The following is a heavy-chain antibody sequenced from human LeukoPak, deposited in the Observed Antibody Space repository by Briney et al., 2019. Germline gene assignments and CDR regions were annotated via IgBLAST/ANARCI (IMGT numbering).Heavy chain of an antibody. D-gene: IGHD6-19*01. Sequence: GGSLRLSCAASGFIFSTTWMAWVRQAPGKGPEWVAYINHDGTETNYLDSVKGRFTVSRDNVKNSLYLQMNSLRAEDTAVYYCAREALPLYSSGWYYWFDPWGQGTLVTVSS. CDR1: GFIFSTTW. CDR3: AREALPLYSSGWYYWFDP. V-gene: IGHV3-7*03. CDR2: INHDGTET. J-gene: IGHJ5*02.